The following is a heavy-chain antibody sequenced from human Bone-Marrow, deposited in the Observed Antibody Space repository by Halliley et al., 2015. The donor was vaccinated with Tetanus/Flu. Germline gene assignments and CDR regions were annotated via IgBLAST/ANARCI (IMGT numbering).Heavy chain of an antibody. Sequence: WVSAISGSNGLTYYADSVKGRFPISRDNSKNTLHLLLNSLSAEDTAIYYCATYGDYGYYFSYWGQGTLVAVSS. CDR2: ISGSNGLT. J-gene: IGHJ4*02. V-gene: IGHV3-23*01. D-gene: IGHD4-17*01. CDR3: ATYGDYGYYFSY.